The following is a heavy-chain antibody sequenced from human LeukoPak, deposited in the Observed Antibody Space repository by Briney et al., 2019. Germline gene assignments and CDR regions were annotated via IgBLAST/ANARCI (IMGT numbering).Heavy chain of an antibody. D-gene: IGHD2-2*01. J-gene: IGHJ6*02. CDR2: IYYSGST. V-gene: IGHV4-39*01. Sequence: SETLSLTCTVSGGSISSSSYYWGWIRQPPGKGLEWIGSIYYSGSTYYNPSLKSRVTISVDTSKNQFSLKLSSVTAADTAVYYCARRRVVPAAKGVDVWGQGTTVTVSS. CDR1: GGSISSSSYY. CDR3: ARRRVVPAAKGVDV.